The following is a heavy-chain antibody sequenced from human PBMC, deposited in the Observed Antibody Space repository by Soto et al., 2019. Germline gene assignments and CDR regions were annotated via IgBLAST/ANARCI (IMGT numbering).Heavy chain of an antibody. Sequence: QVRLEQWGAGLLKPSETLSLTCAIYGASLGGFHWTWLRQAPGKGLEWIGELINGGSTNYNPSLKSRVSFALDTSKNQFSLHLMAVTAADTAVYYCARSPLGYDYVRQTWREVGDSFDIWGRGTMVTVSS. D-gene: IGHD3-16*01. V-gene: IGHV4-34*12. CDR2: LINGGST. CDR3: ARSPLGYDYVRQTWREVGDSFDI. CDR1: GASLGGFH. J-gene: IGHJ3*02.